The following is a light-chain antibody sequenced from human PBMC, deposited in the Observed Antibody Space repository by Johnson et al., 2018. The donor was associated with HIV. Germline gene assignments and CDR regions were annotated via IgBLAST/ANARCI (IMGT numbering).Light chain of an antibody. J-gene: IGLJ1*01. CDR3: ETWDSSLSGV. CDR2: DND. CDR1: DSNIGNNY. V-gene: IGLV1-51*01. Sequence: QSVLTQPPSVSAAPGQKVTISCFGRDSNIGNNYVSWYQQLPGTAPKLLIYDNDKRPSGIPDRFSGSKSGTSATLGITGLQTGDEAVYYCETWDSSLSGVFGTGTKVTVL.